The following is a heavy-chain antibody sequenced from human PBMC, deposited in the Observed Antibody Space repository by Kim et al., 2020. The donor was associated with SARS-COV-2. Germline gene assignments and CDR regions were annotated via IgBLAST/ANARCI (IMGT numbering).Heavy chain of an antibody. Sequence: ASVKVSCKASGYTFTGYYMHWVRQAPGQGLEWMGWINPNSGGTKYVQKFQGRVTMTRDTSISTAYMELSRLRSDDTALYYCARARDRSGYYYGMDVWGQGTTVTVSS. J-gene: IGHJ6*02. V-gene: IGHV1-2*02. D-gene: IGHD6-25*01. CDR2: INPNSGGT. CDR1: GYTFTGYY. CDR3: ARARDRSGYYYGMDV.